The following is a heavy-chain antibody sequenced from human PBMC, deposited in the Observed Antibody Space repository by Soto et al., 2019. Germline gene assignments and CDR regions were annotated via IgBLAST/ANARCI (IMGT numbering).Heavy chain of an antibody. V-gene: IGHV3-23*01. CDR2: ISGSGENT. CDR1: GFAFSSYA. Sequence: EVQLLESGGALLQPGGSLRLSCAASGFAFSSYAMNWVRQTPGKGLQWVSAISGSGENTYYADSVKSRFTISRDNSKNFLYRHMNCLTVEDTAMYYCAKEPTAVDPRDLFGGNPPADYLGQGTLVTVSS. D-gene: IGHD2-15*01. J-gene: IGHJ4*02. CDR3: AKEPTAVDPRDLFGGNPPADY.